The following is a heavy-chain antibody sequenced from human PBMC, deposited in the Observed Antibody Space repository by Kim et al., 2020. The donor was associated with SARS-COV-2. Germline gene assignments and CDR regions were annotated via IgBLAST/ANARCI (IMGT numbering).Heavy chain of an antibody. V-gene: IGHV3-23*01. CDR3: AKDAKGGGWFGELFKDY. J-gene: IGHJ4*02. CDR2: ISGSGGST. Sequence: GGSLRLSCAASGFTFSSYAMSWVRQAPGKGLEWVSAISGSGGSTYYADSVKGRFTISRDNSKNTLYLQMNSLRAEDTAVYYCAKDAKGGGWFGELFKDYWGQGTLVTVSS. CDR1: GFTFSSYA. D-gene: IGHD3-10*01.